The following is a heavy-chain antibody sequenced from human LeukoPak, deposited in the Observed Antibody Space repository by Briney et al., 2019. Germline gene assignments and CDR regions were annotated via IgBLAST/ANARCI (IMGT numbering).Heavy chain of an antibody. CDR2: ISSSGSMI. D-gene: IGHD7-27*01. Sequence: GGSLRLSCEASGFTVSSYSMNWVRQVPGKGLEWVSHISSSGSMIWYADSVKGRFTISRDSAKNSLHLQMYSLRAEDTAVYYCARDPESNWGWDLDYWGQGTLVTVSS. CDR3: ARDPESNWGWDLDY. V-gene: IGHV3-48*01. CDR1: GFTVSSYS. J-gene: IGHJ4*02.